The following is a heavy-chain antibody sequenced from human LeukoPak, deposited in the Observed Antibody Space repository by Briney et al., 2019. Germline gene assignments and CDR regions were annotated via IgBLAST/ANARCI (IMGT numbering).Heavy chain of an antibody. D-gene: IGHD6-13*01. CDR1: GFTFSRHW. V-gene: IGHV3-7*01. J-gene: IGHJ4*02. CDR3: ARDQVSVAGTGIDY. Sequence: GGSLRLSCAASGFTFSRHWMTWVRQAPGKGLEWVANIKQDGSEKYYVDSVKGRFTISRDNAKNSLYLQMNSLRAEDTAVYYCARDQVSVAGTGIDYWGQGTLVTVSS. CDR2: IKQDGSEK.